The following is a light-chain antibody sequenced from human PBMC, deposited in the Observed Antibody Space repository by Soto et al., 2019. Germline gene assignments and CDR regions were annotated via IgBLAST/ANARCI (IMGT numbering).Light chain of an antibody. V-gene: IGLV2-14*01. Sequence: QSALTQPASVSGSPGQSISISCTGPSSDVGDYISVSWFQQHPGKAPKLMIYEVSNRPSGVSNRFSGSKSANTASLTISGLQADDEADYYCTSYTSSTTLDVFGTGTKLTVL. CDR3: TSYTSSTTLDV. CDR1: SSDVGDYIS. CDR2: EVS. J-gene: IGLJ1*01.